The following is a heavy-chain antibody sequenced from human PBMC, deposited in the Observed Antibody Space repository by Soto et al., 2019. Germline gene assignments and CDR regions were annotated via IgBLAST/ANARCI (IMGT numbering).Heavy chain of an antibody. CDR1: GFTFSSYW. CDR3: ARDNPSITIFGVVIMSYYYYMDV. V-gene: IGHV3-7*01. D-gene: IGHD3-3*01. Sequence: EVQLVESGGGLVQPGGSLRLSCAASGFTFSSYWMSWVRQAPGKGLEWVANIKQDGSEKYYVDSVKGRFTISRDNAKNSLYLQMSSLRAEDTAVYYCARDNPSITIFGVVIMSYYYYMDVWGKGTTVTVSS. CDR2: IKQDGSEK. J-gene: IGHJ6*03.